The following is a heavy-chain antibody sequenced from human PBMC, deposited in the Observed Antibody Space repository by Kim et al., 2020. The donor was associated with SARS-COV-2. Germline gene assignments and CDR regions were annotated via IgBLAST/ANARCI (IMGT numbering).Heavy chain of an antibody. J-gene: IGHJ3*01. CDR1: GFIFSSHT. V-gene: IGHV3-21*06. Sequence: GGSPRLSCGASGFIFSSHTISWVRQAPGKGLEWVSSISGSGSRRYYADSVRGRFTISRDNAKNSVLLQMNSLRAEDMGVYYCARENTVTASAFDVWGQGT. D-gene: IGHD5-18*01. CDR2: ISGSGSRR. CDR3: ARENTVTASAFDV.